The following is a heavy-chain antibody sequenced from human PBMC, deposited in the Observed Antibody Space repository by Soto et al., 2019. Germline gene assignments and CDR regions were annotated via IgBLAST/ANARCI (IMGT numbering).Heavy chain of an antibody. Sequence: GASVKVSCKASGYTSTSYYMHWVRQAPGQGLEWMGIINPSGGSTSYAQKFQGRVTMTRDTSTSTVYMELSSLRSEDTAVYYCARDIGSSSRDYYYGMDVCGQGTTVTVS. J-gene: IGHJ6*02. CDR1: GYTSTSYY. CDR2: INPSGGST. D-gene: IGHD6-6*01. CDR3: ARDIGSSSRDYYYGMDV. V-gene: IGHV1-46*01.